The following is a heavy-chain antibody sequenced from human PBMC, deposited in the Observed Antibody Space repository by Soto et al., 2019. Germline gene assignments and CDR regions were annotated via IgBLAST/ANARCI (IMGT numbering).Heavy chain of an antibody. CDR3: ARDVMLSTDIAVVPAGVENYYYCMDV. CDR1: GGTFSSYA. CDR2: IIPIFGTA. D-gene: IGHD2-15*01. J-gene: IGHJ6*02. V-gene: IGHV1-69*13. Sequence: SSVKVYCKASGGTFSSYAISWVRQAPGQGLEWMGGIIPIFGTANYAQKFQGRVTITADESTSTAYLELSSLRSEDTAVYYRARDVMLSTDIAVVPAGVENYYYCMDVWHQGTTVTVSS.